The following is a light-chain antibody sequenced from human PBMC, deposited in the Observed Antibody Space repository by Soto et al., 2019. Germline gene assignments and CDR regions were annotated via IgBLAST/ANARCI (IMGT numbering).Light chain of an antibody. CDR2: GTS. J-gene: IGKJ5*01. V-gene: IGKV3D-15*01. CDR3: QQSDT. CDR1: RNVGSK. Sequence: EIVMTQSPATLSVSPGERATLSCRASRNVGSKLAWYMQKPGQAPRLLIYGTSSRATGIPDRFSGSGSGTDFTLTISRLEPEDFAVYYCQQSDTFGQGTRLEIK.